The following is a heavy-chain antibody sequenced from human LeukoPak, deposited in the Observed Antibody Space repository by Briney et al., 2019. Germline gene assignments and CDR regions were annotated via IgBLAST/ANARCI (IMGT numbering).Heavy chain of an antibody. Sequence: PSETLSLTCAVYGGSFSGYYWSWIRQPPGKGLEWIREINHSGSTNYNPSLKSRVTISVDTSKNQFSLKLSSVTAADTAVYYCASLWPYQLSAFDIWGQGTMVTVSS. D-gene: IGHD2-2*01. V-gene: IGHV4-34*01. CDR2: INHSGST. J-gene: IGHJ3*02. CDR1: GGSFSGYY. CDR3: ASLWPYQLSAFDI.